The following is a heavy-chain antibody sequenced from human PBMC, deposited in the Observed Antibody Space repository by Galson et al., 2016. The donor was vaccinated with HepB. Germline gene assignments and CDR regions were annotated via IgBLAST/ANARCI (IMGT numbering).Heavy chain of an antibody. CDR1: GASISSSDW. D-gene: IGHD3-16*01. CDR3: ATLGRGKLWESPSHGLSRV. V-gene: IGHV4-4*02. J-gene: IGHJ4*02. CDR2: IYHSGTT. Sequence: ETLSLTCDVSGASISSSDWWSWVRQPPGKGLEWIGEIYHSGTTSYNPSLKSRVTMSVDKSKNQFSLKLTSVTAADTAFYYCATLGRGKLWESPSHGLSRVWGQGTLVTVSS.